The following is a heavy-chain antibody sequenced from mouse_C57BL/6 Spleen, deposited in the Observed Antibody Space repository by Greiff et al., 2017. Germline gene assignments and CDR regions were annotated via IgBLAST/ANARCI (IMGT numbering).Heavy chain of an antibody. D-gene: IGHD1-1*01. CDR3: ARHYGSSSFAY. J-gene: IGHJ3*01. V-gene: IGHV5-17*01. Sequence: EVKLVESGGGLVKPGGSLKLSCAASGFTFSDYGMHWVRQAPEKGLEWVAYISSGSSTIYYADTVKGRFTISRDNAKNTLFLHMTSLRSEDTAMYYCARHYGSSSFAYWGQGTLVTVSA. CDR2: ISSGSSTI. CDR1: GFTFSDYG.